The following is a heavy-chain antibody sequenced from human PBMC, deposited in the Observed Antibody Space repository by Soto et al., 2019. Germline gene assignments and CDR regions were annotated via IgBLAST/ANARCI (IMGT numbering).Heavy chain of an antibody. CDR3: GSRCSSTSCSVASIDY. CDR1: GYTFTSYY. J-gene: IGHJ4*02. D-gene: IGHD2-2*01. CDR2: INPSGGST. V-gene: IGHV1-46*03. Sequence: QVQLVQSGAEVKKPGASVKVSCKASGYTFTSYYMHWVRQAPGQGLEWMGIINPSGGSTSYAQKFQGRVTMTRDTSTSTVYMELSSLRSEDTAVYYCGSRCSSTSCSVASIDYWGQGTLVTVSS.